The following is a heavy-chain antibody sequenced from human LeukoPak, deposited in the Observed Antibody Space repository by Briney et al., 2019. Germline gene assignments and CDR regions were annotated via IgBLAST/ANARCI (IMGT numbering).Heavy chain of an antibody. V-gene: IGHV4-34*01. D-gene: IGHD5-18*01. Sequence: PSETLSLTCAVYGGSFSGYYWSWIRQPPGKGLEWIGEINHSGSTNYNPSLKSRVTISVDTSKNQFSLKLSSVTAADTAVYYCARANRGYSYGIFDYWGQGTLVTVSS. CDR1: GGSFSGYY. CDR2: INHSGST. J-gene: IGHJ4*02. CDR3: ARANRGYSYGIFDY.